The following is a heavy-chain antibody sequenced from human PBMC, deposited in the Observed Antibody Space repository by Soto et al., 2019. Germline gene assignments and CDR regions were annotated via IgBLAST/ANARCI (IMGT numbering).Heavy chain of an antibody. J-gene: IGHJ4*02. CDR1: GFTFSSYW. CDR3: VRGDGDYYDGNGYLGRH. CDR2: IKSDGSGT. V-gene: IGHV3-74*01. D-gene: IGHD3-22*01. Sequence: EVQLVESGGGLVQPGGSLRLSCAASGFTFSSYWMHWVRQAPGKGLVWVSRIKSDGSGTYYADSVKGRLTISRDNAKNTLYLQINRLRAEDRAVYYCVRGDGDYYDGNGYLGRHWGQGTLVTLSS.